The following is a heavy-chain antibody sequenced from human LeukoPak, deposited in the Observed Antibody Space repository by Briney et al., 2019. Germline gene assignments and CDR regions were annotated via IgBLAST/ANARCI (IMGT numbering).Heavy chain of an antibody. D-gene: IGHD3-10*01. CDR2: IYYSGST. CDR1: GGSIGSYY. Sequence: SETLSLTCTVSGGSIGSYYWSWIRQPPGKGLEWIGYIYYSGSTNYNPSLKSRVTISVDTSKNQFSLKLSSVTAADTAVYYCARVVGWFGEWYAFDIWGQGTIVTVSS. V-gene: IGHV4-59*01. J-gene: IGHJ3*02. CDR3: ARVVGWFGEWYAFDI.